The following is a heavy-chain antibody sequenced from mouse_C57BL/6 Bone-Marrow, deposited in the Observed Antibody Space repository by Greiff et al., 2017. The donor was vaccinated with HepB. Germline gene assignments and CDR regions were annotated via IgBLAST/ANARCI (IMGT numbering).Heavy chain of an antibody. CDR2: IWWDDDK. Sequence: QVTLKVSGPGILQPSQTLSLTCSSSGFSLSTFGMGVGWIRPPTGKGLEWLAHIWWDDDKYYNPALKSRLTISNDTSKNQVFLKIDNVATADTATYYCARQTGKSFAYWGQGTLVTVSA. CDR1: GFSLSTFGMG. V-gene: IGHV8-8*01. CDR3: ARQTGKSFAY. J-gene: IGHJ3*01. D-gene: IGHD4-1*01.